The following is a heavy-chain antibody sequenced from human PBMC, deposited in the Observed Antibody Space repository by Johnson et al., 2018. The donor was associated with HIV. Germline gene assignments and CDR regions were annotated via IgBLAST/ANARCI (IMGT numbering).Heavy chain of an antibody. J-gene: IGHJ3*02. CDR2: ISSIGGST. CDR1: GFTFSSFA. V-gene: IGHV3-23*04. Sequence: VQLVESGGGVVHPGGSLRLSCAASGFTFSSFAMSWVRQAPGKGLEWVSGISSIGGSTYYADSVKGRFTISRDNSKNTLYLQMNSLRAEDTAVYYCAKSSRVATTFDAFDIWGRGTMVTVSS. CDR3: AKSSRVATTFDAFDI. D-gene: IGHD2-15*01.